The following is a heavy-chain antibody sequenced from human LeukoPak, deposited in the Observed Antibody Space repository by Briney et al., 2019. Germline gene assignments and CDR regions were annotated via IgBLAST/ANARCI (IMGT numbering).Heavy chain of an antibody. V-gene: IGHV1-69*06. J-gene: IGHJ4*02. Sequence: SVKVSCKASGGTFSSYAISWVRQAPGQGLEWMGGIIPIFDTANYAQKFQGRVTLTADKSTNTAYMELSSLRSEDTAVYYCAHPYYYDSSAYWGQGTRVTVSS. CDR2: IIPIFDTA. CDR1: GGTFSSYA. CDR3: AHPYYYDSSAY. D-gene: IGHD3-22*01.